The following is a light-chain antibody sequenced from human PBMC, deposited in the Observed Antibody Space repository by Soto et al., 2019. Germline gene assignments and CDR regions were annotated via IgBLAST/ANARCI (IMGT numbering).Light chain of an antibody. CDR1: QSVSSIY. CDR2: GAS. CDR3: QQYGSPALA. V-gene: IGKV3-20*01. Sequence: ERVFTQSPGSLSLSPGERATLSFSASQSVSSIYLAWYQQKPGQAPRLLIYGASSRATGIPDRFSGSGSGTDFTLTISRLEPEDFAVYYCQQYGSPALAFGGGTKVDIK. J-gene: IGKJ4*01.